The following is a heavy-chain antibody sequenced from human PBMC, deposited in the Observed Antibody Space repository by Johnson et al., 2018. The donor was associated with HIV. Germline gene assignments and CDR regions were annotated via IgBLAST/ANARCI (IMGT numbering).Heavy chain of an antibody. D-gene: IGHD6-13*01. Sequence: QVQLVESGGGVVQPGRSLRLSCAASGFTFSSYGMHWVRQAPGKGLEWVAVISYDGSNKYYADSVKGRFTISRDNSKNTLYLQMNSLRAEDTAVYYCAKDGGSSSWYGVGAFDIWGQGTMVTVSS. CDR1: GFTFSSYG. V-gene: IGHV3-30*18. CDR2: ISYDGSNK. CDR3: AKDGGSSSWYGVGAFDI. J-gene: IGHJ3*02.